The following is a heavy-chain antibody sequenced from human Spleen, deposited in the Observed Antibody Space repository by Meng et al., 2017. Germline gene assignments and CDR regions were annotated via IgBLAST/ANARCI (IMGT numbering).Heavy chain of an antibody. J-gene: IGHJ4*02. V-gene: IGHV3-23*01. CDR3: AKDGDWGWGY. D-gene: IGHD7-27*01. CDR1: GFTFSSLA. Sequence: GESLKISCAASGFTFSSLAMSWVRQAPGKGLEWVTAISGSGGSTYYADTVKGRFTIPRDNSKNTLYLQMNSLRAEDTAVYYCAKDGDWGWGYWGQGTLVTVSS. CDR2: ISGSGGST.